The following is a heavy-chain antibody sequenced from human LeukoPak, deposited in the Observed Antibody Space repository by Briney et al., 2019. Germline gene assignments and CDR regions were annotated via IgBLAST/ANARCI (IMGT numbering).Heavy chain of an antibody. CDR2: INHSGST. Sequence: SETLSLTCAVCGGSFSGYYWRWIRQPPGKGLEWIGEINHSGSTNYNPSLKRRVTISVDTSKAQFSLKLSSVTAADTAVYYCASGHSLAGYGDLEYFQHWGQGTLVTVSS. D-gene: IGHD4-17*01. J-gene: IGHJ1*01. CDR3: ASGHSLAGYGDLEYFQH. CDR1: GGSFSGYY. V-gene: IGHV4-34*01.